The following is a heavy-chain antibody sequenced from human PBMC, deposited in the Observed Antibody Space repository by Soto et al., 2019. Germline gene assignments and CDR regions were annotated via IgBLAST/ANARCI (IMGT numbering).Heavy chain of an antibody. J-gene: IGHJ4*02. CDR1: GFIFSNYA. D-gene: IGHD1-1*01. V-gene: IGHV3-23*01. CDR2: ISGSGATT. Sequence: GGSLRLSCAASGFIFSNYAMSWVRQAPGRGLEWVSAISGSGATTYYPDSVKGRFTISRDNSKSTLYLQMNNLRADDAAVYYCTKGGIPRRYNIPKVDFDYWGQGSLVTVSS. CDR3: TKGGIPRRYNIPKVDFDY.